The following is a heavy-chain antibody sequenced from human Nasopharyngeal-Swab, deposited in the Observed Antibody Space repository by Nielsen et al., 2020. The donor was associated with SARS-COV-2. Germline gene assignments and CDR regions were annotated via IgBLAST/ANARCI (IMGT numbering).Heavy chain of an antibody. CDR2: IYYSGST. V-gene: IGHV4-31*03. CDR1: GGSISSGGYY. J-gene: IGHJ3*01. CDR3: ARDLRSSSWDAFSL. D-gene: IGHD6-13*01. Sequence: SETLSLTCTVSGGSISSGGYYWSWIRQRPGKGLEWIGYIYYSGSTYYNPSLKSRVTISVDTSKNQFSLKLSSVTAADTAVYYCARDLRSSSWDAFSLWGQGTMVTVSS.